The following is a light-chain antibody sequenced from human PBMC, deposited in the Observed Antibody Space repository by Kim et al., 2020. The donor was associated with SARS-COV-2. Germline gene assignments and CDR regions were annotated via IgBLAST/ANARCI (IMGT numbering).Light chain of an antibody. J-gene: IGLJ2*01. V-gene: IGLV3-21*04. CDR3: QVWDSGVV. CDR1: NIGSKS. Sequence: VSVAPGKTASITCCGNNIGSKSVRWYQQKPGQSPVLVIYYDSDRPSGIPERFSGSNSGNTATLTISRVEAVDEADYYCQVWDSGVVFGGGTQLTVL. CDR2: YDS.